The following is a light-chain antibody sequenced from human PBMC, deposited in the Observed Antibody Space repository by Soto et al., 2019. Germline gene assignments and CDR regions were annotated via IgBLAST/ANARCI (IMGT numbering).Light chain of an antibody. V-gene: IGKV3-20*01. CDR2: GVS. J-gene: IGKJ2*01. Sequence: EIVLTQFPGTLSLSPGERATLSCRASHSVSSSYLAWYQQKPGQAPRLLIYGVSGRATGIPDRLSGSGSGTDFTLIISRLEPEDFAVYYCQQYGSSPYTFGQGTKLEIE. CDR3: QQYGSSPYT. CDR1: HSVSSSY.